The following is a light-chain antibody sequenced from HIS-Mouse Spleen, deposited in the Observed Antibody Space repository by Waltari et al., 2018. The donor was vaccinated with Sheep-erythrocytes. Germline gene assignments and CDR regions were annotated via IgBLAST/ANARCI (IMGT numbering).Light chain of an antibody. Sequence: QSALTPPRSVSGSPGQSVTISCTGTSSDVGGYNYVSRYQQQPGRAPKLMIYDVSKRASGIPDRFAGRKSGSTASLSRAGVQAEDVADYNCCLEAGGYNHVFGTGTNGTV. V-gene: IGLV2-11*01. CDR1: SSDVGGYNY. CDR2: DVS. J-gene: IGLJ1*01. CDR3: CLEAGGYNHV.